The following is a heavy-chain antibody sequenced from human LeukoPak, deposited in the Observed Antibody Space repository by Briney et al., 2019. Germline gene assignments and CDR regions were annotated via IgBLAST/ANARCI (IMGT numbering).Heavy chain of an antibody. V-gene: IGHV3-7*01. J-gene: IGHJ4*02. CDR2: INQDGSKK. D-gene: IGHD2-21*02. CDR3: AKWGPYCVGDYCPALDS. Sequence: GGSLRLSCAASGFTVSSNYMSWVRQAPGKGLEWVANINQDGSKKRYADSMKGRFTISRDNAKESLYLQLNSLRAEDTAVYYCAKWGPYCVGDYCPALDSWGPGTLVTVSS. CDR1: GFTVSSNY.